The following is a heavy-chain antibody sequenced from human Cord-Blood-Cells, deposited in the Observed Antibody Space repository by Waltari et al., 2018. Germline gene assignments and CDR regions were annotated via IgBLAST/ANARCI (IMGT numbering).Heavy chain of an antibody. Sequence: QVQLVQSGAEVKKPGSSVKVSCKASGVTFSSYTISWVRQAPGQGLEWMGRIIPILGIANYTQKFQGRVTITADKSTSTAYMELSSLRSEDTAVYYCARDLAVGYSGYGFDYWGQGTLVTVSS. D-gene: IGHD5-12*01. CDR1: GVTFSSYT. CDR3: ARDLAVGYSGYGFDY. CDR2: IIPILGIA. V-gene: IGHV1-69*08. J-gene: IGHJ4*02.